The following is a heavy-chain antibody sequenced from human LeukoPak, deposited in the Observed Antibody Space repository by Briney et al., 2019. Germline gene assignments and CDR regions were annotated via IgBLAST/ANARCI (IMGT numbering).Heavy chain of an antibody. D-gene: IGHD6-13*01. Sequence: SETLSLTCTVSGGSISSYYWSWIRQPPGKGLEWIGYIYYSGSTNYNPSLKSRVTISVDTSKNQFSLKLSSVTAADTAVYYCASGYSRRWLDPWGQGTLVTVSS. CDR3: ASGYSRRWLDP. CDR1: GGSISSYY. CDR2: IYYSGST. J-gene: IGHJ5*02. V-gene: IGHV4-59*01.